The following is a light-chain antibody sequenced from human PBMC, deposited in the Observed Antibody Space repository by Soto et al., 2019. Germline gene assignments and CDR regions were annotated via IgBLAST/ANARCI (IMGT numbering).Light chain of an antibody. CDR2: DTT. Sequence: QAVVTQEPSLTVSPGGTVTLTCGSSTVAVTNGHYPYWFQQKPGQAPRTLIYDTTNRHSWTPARFSGSLLWGKAALTLSGAQPEDEAEYYCLLSYNGPYVFGTGTKVTVL. CDR3: LLSYNGPYV. CDR1: TVAVTNGHY. V-gene: IGLV7-46*01. J-gene: IGLJ1*01.